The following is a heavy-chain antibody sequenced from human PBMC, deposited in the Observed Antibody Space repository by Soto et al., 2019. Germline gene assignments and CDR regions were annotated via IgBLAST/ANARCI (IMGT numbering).Heavy chain of an antibody. CDR1: GGLITSSGNF. CDR2: IYYSGST. Sequence: TFSLTRLVSGGLITSSGNFLCLILQRREKGLEWIGSIYYSGSTYYNPSLKSRVTISVDTSKNQFSLKLSSVTAADTAVYYCARQVVAFCSGGRCYSPSRHWFDPWGQGTLVTVS. J-gene: IGHJ5*02. V-gene: IGHV4-39*01. D-gene: IGHD2-15*01. CDR3: ARQVVAFCSGGRCYSPSRHWFDP.